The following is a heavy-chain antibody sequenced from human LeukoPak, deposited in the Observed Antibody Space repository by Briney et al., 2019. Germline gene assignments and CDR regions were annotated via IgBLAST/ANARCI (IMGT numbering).Heavy chain of an antibody. J-gene: IGHJ5*02. CDR3: ARVFPHNWFDP. V-gene: IGHV1-18*01. Sequence: ASVKVSCKAFGYTFTSYGISWARQAPGQGLEWMGWISAYNGNTNYAQKLQGRVTMTTDTSTSTAYMELRSLRSDDTAVYYCARVFPHNWFDPWGQGTLVTVSS. CDR1: GYTFTSYG. D-gene: IGHD3-10*02. CDR2: ISAYNGNT.